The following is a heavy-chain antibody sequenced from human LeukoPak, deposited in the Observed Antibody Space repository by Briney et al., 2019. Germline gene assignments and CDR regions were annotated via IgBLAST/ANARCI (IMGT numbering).Heavy chain of an antibody. CDR1: GFTFSTYS. CDR3: ATVSEY. D-gene: IGHD1-1*01. V-gene: IGHV3-48*04. J-gene: IGHJ4*02. Sequence: GGSLRLSCAASGFTFSTYSMNWVRQAPGKGLEWVSYISSSSSTIYHADSVKGRFTISRDNAKNTVYLQMNGLRAEDTTVYYCATVSEYWGQGTLVTVSS. CDR2: ISSSSSTI.